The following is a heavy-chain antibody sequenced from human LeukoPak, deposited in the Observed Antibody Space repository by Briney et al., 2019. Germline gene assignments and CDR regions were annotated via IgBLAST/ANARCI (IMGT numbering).Heavy chain of an antibody. CDR2: IYTSGST. Sequence: TSETLSLTCTVSGGSISSGSYYWSWIRQPAGKGLEWIGRIYTSGSTNYNPSLKSRVSISVDTSKNQFSLKLSSVTAADTAVYYCARDGWLGSWYGYWYFDLWGRGTLVTVSS. D-gene: IGHD6-13*01. CDR3: ARDGWLGSWYGYWYFDL. J-gene: IGHJ2*01. V-gene: IGHV4-61*02. CDR1: GGSISSGSYY.